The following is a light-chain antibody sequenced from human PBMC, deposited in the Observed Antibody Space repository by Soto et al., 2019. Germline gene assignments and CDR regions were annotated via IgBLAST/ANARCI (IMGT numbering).Light chain of an antibody. Sequence: EIVLTQSPGTLSLSPGDRATLSCRASQRVSSSYLVWYQQKPGQAPRHLIYGASRRATGIPDRFSGSGSGTDFPRTISRLEPEELAVYYCQQYGSSPPYTFGQGTKLEIK. CDR2: GAS. CDR3: QQYGSSPPYT. CDR1: QRVSSSY. V-gene: IGKV3-20*01. J-gene: IGKJ2*01.